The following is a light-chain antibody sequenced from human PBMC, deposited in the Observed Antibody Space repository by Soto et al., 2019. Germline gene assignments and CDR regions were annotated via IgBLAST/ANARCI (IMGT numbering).Light chain of an antibody. J-gene: IGKJ1*01. CDR2: AAS. Sequence: DIQMTQSPSSLSASVGDRVTITCRASQSIANYLAWYQQKPGKVPKLLIYAASILKSGVPSRFSGSQYGTDFTLTISSLQPEDFATYYCQQSYSTPRTFGQGTKVDIK. CDR1: QSIANY. CDR3: QQSYSTPRT. V-gene: IGKV1-27*01.